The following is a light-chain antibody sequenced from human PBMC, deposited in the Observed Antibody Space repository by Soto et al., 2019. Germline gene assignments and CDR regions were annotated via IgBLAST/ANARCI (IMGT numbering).Light chain of an antibody. Sequence: DIQMTQSPSSLYASVGDRVTITCRASQTITNYLNWYQQKPGKAPKLLIYAASTLLSGVPSRFTGGGSGTDFTLTIDSLQPEDLATYFCQQSYSSPWTFGQGTKVEI. CDR3: QQSYSSPWT. V-gene: IGKV1-39*01. CDR2: AAS. CDR1: QTITNY. J-gene: IGKJ1*01.